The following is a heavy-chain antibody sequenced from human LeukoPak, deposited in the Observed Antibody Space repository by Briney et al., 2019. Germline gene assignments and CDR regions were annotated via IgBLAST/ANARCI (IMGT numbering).Heavy chain of an antibody. V-gene: IGHV3-30*04. Sequence: GGSLRLSCAASGFTFSSYAMHWVRQAPGKGLEWVAVISYDGSNKYYADSVKGRFTISRDNSKNTLYLQMNSLRAEDTAVYYCAKDTGLRFLEWLLDYWGQGTLVTVSS. CDR2: ISYDGSNK. CDR1: GFTFSSYA. CDR3: AKDTGLRFLEWLLDY. D-gene: IGHD3-3*01. J-gene: IGHJ4*02.